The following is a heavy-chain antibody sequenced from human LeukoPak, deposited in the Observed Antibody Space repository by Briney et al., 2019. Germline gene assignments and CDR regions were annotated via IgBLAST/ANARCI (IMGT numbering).Heavy chain of an antibody. CDR1: GFTFSSYA. CDR2: ISGSGGGT. V-gene: IGHV3-23*01. J-gene: IGHJ4*02. CDR3: AKSGQWLDYFDY. D-gene: IGHD6-19*01. Sequence: GGSLRLSCAASGFTFSSYAMSWVRQAPGKGLEWVSAISGSGGGTYYADSVKGRFTISRDNSKNTLYLQMNSLRAEDTAVYYCAKSGQWLDYFDYWGQGTLVTVSS.